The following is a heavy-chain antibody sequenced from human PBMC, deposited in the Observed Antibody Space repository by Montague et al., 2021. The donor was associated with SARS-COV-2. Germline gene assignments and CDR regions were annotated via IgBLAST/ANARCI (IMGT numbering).Heavy chain of an antibody. CDR2: IYYSGST. CDR3: ARLAAGNCSGGSCYWGNGFDY. D-gene: IGHD2-15*01. V-gene: IGHV4-31*03. CDR1: GGSISSGGYY. Sequence: TLSLTCTVSGGSISSGGYYWSWIRQHSGKGLEWIGYIYYSGSTYYTLSLKSRVTISVDTSKNQFSLNLSSVTAADTAVYYCARLAAGNCSGGSCYWGNGFDYWGQGTMVTVSS. J-gene: IGHJ4*02.